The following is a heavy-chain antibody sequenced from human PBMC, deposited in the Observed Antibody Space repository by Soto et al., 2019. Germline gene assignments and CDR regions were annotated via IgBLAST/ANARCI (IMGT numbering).Heavy chain of an antibody. Sequence: QLQLQESGPGLVKPSETLSLTCTVSGGSISSSSYYWGWIRQPPGKGLEWIGSIYYSGSTYYNPSPKSRVSISVDTSKNQFSLKLSSVTAADTAVYYCASPKIAFYNWFDPWGQGTLVTVSS. J-gene: IGHJ5*02. D-gene: IGHD3-3*02. CDR2: IYYSGST. V-gene: IGHV4-39*01. CDR1: GGSISSSSYY. CDR3: ASPKIAFYNWFDP.